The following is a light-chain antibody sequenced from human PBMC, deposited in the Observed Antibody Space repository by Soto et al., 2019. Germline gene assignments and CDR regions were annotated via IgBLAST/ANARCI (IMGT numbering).Light chain of an antibody. Sequence: EIVLTQSPATMSLSPGERATLSCRASQSIDTYLAWYQQKPGQAPRLLIYDASNRATGIPARFSGGGSGTDFTLTISSLEAEDFAVYYCQQRSVWVTFGGGTRVEIK. J-gene: IGKJ4*01. CDR1: QSIDTY. CDR2: DAS. V-gene: IGKV3-11*01. CDR3: QQRSVWVT.